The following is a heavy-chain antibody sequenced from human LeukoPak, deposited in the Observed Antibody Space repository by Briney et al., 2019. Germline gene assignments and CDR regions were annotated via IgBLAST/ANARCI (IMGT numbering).Heavy chain of an antibody. D-gene: IGHD1-1*01. J-gene: IGHJ3*02. Sequence: SETLSLTCTVSGGPISSYYWSWIRQPPGKGLEWIGYIYYSGSTNYNPSLKSRVTISVDTSKNQFSLKLSSVTAADTAVYYCARGYGSDAFDIWGQGTMVTVSS. V-gene: IGHV4-59*01. CDR2: IYYSGST. CDR1: GGPISSYY. CDR3: ARGYGSDAFDI.